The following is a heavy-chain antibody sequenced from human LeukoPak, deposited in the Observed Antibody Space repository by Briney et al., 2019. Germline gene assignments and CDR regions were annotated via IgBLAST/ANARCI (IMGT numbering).Heavy chain of an antibody. V-gene: IGHV4-34*01. CDR3: ARRSGPFGVVIKRSSHGPIGY. CDR2: INHSGST. D-gene: IGHD3-3*01. Sequence: SETLSLTCAVYGGSFSGYYWSWIRQPPGKGLEWIEEINHSGSTNYNPSLNSRVTISVDTSKNQFSLKLSSVTAADTAVYYCARRSGPFGVVIKRSSHGPIGYWGQGTLVTVSS. CDR1: GGSFSGYY. J-gene: IGHJ4*02.